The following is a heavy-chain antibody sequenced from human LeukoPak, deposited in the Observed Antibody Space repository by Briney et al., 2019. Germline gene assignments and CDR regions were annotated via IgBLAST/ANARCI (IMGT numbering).Heavy chain of an antibody. CDR1: GFTFSSYS. CDR3: ASIAAAGDY. V-gene: IGHV3-48*01. CDR2: ISSSSSTI. Sequence: GGSLRLSCAASGFTFSSYSMNWVRQAPGKGLEWVSYISSSSSTIYYADSVKGRFTISRDNAKNSLYLQMNSLRAEDTAVYYCASIAAAGDYWGQGTLVTVSS. D-gene: IGHD6-13*01. J-gene: IGHJ4*02.